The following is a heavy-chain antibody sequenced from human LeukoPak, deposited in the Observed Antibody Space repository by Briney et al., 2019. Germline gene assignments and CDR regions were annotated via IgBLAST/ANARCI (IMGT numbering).Heavy chain of an antibody. Sequence: GGSLRLSCAASGFPFSNYWMHWVRQAPGKGLVWVSRINTDGITTMHADSVKGRFTISRDNAKNTMFLEMNSLRAEDTAVYYCVRVLKPFGTPPLNIPMAFWGQGTLVTVSS. D-gene: IGHD1-14*01. CDR2: INTDGITT. CDR3: VRVLKPFGTPPLNIPMAF. J-gene: IGHJ4*02. V-gene: IGHV3-74*03. CDR1: GFPFSNYW.